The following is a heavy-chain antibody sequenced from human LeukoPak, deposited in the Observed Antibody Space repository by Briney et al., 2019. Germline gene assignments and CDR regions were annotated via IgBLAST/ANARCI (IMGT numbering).Heavy chain of an antibody. CDR2: IIPIFGTA. CDR1: GGTFSSYA. D-gene: IGHD2-15*01. J-gene: IGHJ5*02. CDR3: ARGYCSGGSCNEWFDP. Sequence: SVKVSCKASGGTFSSYAISWVRQAPGQGLEWMGGIIPIFGTANYARKFQGRVTITADKSTSTAYMELSSLTSEDTAVYYCARGYCSGGSCNEWFDPWGQGTLVTVSS. V-gene: IGHV1-69*06.